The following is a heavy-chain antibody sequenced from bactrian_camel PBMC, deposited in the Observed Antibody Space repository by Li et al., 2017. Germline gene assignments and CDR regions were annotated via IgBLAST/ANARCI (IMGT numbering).Heavy chain of an antibody. CDR1: SHSNYH. V-gene: IGHV3S63*01. D-gene: IGHD1*01. J-gene: IGHJ4*01. CDR3: AAAMGGWVVAGPMDPDEMHY. CDR2: LDADGTTT. Sequence: VQLVESGGGSALAGGSLRLSCTYSHSNYHIAWFRQAQGKEREGVALLDADGTTTKYAASVKGRFTISQDNAKNTVYLQMNSLKPEDTAMYYCAAAMGGWVVAGPMDPDEMHYWGQGTQVTVS.